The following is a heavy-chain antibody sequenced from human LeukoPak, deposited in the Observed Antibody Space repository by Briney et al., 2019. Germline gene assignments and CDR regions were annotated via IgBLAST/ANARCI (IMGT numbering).Heavy chain of an antibody. CDR3: AKGVGFDY. J-gene: IGHJ4*02. V-gene: IGHV3-11*01. CDR2: ISNSGSGSTI. D-gene: IGHD2-15*01. CDR1: GFTFSDYY. Sequence: PGGSLRLSCAASGFTFSDYYMSWIRQAPGKGLEWVSYISNSGSGSTIYYADSVKGRFTISRDNAKNSLYLQMNSLRAEDTAVYYCAKGVGFDYWGQGTLVTVSS.